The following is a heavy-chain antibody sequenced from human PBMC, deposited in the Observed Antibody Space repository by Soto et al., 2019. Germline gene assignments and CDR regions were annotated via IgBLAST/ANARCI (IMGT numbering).Heavy chain of an antibody. J-gene: IGHJ4*02. CDR1: GFKFRDYS. Sequence: EVQLLESGGGLVQPGGSLRLSCAASGFKFRDYSMNWVRQAPGKGLEWVSYISRSNSTTYYADSVRGRFTITRDNSKNVQLLQLNSERADVSAVYYCAKYANNSDWLDYWGQGTQVTVSS. CDR3: AKYANNSDWLDY. D-gene: IGHD1-20*01. CDR2: ISRSNSTT. V-gene: IGHV3-48*04.